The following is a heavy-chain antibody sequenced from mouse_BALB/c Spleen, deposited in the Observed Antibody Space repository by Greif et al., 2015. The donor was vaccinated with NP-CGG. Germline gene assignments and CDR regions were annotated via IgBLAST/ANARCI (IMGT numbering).Heavy chain of an antibody. CDR2: IDTSYSYT. J-gene: IGHJ2*01. CDR3: AVGLRHFDY. V-gene: IGHV1-69*01. D-gene: IGHD2-2*01. CDR1: GYTFTDYW. Sequence: VQLQQSGAELVMPGASVKMSCKASGYTFTDYWMHWVKQRPGQGLEWIGAIDTSYSYTSYNQKFKGKATLTVDESSGTAYMQLSSLTSEDSAVYYCAVGLRHFDYWGQGTTLTVSS.